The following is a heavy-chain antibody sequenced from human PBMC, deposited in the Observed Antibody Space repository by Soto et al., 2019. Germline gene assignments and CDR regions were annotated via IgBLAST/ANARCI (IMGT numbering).Heavy chain of an antibody. CDR2: IYPGDSNT. CDR3: ARQGFCSSTSCYTVDY. J-gene: IGHJ4*02. Sequence: PGESLKISCKGSGYSFTNYWIGWVRQMPGKGLGWMGIIYPGDSNTRYSPSFQGQVTISADKSISTAYLQWSSLKASDTAMYYCARQGFCSSTSCYTVDYWGQGTRVTVS. D-gene: IGHD2-2*02. CDR1: GYSFTNYW. V-gene: IGHV5-51*01.